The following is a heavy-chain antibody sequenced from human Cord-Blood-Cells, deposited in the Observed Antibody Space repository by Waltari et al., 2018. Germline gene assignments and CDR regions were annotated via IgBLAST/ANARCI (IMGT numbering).Heavy chain of an antibody. J-gene: IGHJ3*02. Sequence: QVQLVQSGAEVKKPGASVKVSCKSSGYTFTGYYMHWVRKAPGQGLGWRGRINPKCGGTNNAQKLQGWVTMTMNTSNSTACMELSRLRSDDTAVYSCARESKIASAGTNAFDIWGQGTMVTVSS. CDR2: INPKCGGT. D-gene: IGHD6-13*01. CDR1: GYTFTGYY. CDR3: ARESKIASAGTNAFDI. V-gene: IGHV1-2*04.